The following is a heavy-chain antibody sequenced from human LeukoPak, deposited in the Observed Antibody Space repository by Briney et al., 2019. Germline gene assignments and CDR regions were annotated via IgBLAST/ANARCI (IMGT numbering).Heavy chain of an antibody. CDR2: ISSSGSTI. D-gene: IGHD1-1*01. Sequence: AGGSLRLSCAASGFTFSDYYMSWIRQAPGKGLEWVSYISSSGSTIYYADSVKGRFTISRDNSKNTLYLQMNSLRAEDTAVYYCAKSPAVQLERRLWGQGTLVTVSS. J-gene: IGHJ4*02. CDR3: AKSPAVQLERRL. CDR1: GFTFSDYY. V-gene: IGHV3-11*01.